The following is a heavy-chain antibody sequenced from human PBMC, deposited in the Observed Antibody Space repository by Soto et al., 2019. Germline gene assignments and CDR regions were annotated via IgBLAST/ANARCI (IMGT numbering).Heavy chain of an antibody. CDR1: GYTFASYA. CDR2: ISAYNGNT. CDR3: ARDPTPPYY. V-gene: IGHV1-18*01. Sequence: QVQLVQSGAEVKKPGASVKVSCKASGYTFASYAISWMRQAPGQGLEWMGWISAYNGNTNYAQKLQGRVTMTTDTPTSKAYMERRSLRSDDTAVYYCARDPTPPYYWGQGTLVTVSA. J-gene: IGHJ4*02.